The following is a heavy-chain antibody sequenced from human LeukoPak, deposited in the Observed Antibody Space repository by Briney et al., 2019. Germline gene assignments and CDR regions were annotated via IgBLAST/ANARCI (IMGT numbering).Heavy chain of an antibody. CDR1: GFIFSNYW. D-gene: IGHD3-10*01. J-gene: IGHJ4*02. Sequence: GGSLRLSCAASGFIFSNYWMSWVRRAPGKGLEWVSAISGSGGSTYYADSVKGRFTISRDNSKNTLYLQMNSLRAEDTAVYYCAKGGYYGSGSYDMSWGQGTLVTVSS. CDR2: ISGSGGST. V-gene: IGHV3-23*01. CDR3: AKGGYYGSGSYDMS.